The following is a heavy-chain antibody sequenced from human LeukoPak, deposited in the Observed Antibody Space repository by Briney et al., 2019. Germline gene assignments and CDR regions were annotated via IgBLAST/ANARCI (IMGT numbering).Heavy chain of an antibody. J-gene: IGHJ5*02. CDR1: GGSISSGSYY. CDR2: IYTSGST. Sequence: SETLSLTCTVSGGSISSGSYYWSWIRQPAGKGLEWIGRIYTSGSTNYNPSLKSRVTMSVDTSKNQFSLKLSSVTAADTAVYYCARVLFKYCSSTSCYSQNWFDPWGQGTLVTVSS. V-gene: IGHV4-61*02. D-gene: IGHD2-2*02. CDR3: ARVLFKYCSSTSCYSQNWFDP.